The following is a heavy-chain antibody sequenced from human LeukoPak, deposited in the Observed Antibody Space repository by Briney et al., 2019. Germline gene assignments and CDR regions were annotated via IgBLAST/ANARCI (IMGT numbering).Heavy chain of an antibody. J-gene: IGHJ3*02. Sequence: GASVKVSCKASGYTFTSYYMHLVRQAPGQGLEWMGIINPSGGSTSYAQKYQGRVTMTRDMSTSTVYMELNRLRSEDAAVYYCARSSLLQVAGPDKAFDIWGQGTMVTVSS. CDR3: ARSSLLQVAGPDKAFDI. CDR2: INPSGGST. D-gene: IGHD2-8*02. CDR1: GYTFTSYY. V-gene: IGHV1-46*01.